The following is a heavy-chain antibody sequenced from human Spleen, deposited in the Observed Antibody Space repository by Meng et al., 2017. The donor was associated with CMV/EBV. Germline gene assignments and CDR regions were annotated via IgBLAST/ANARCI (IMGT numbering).Heavy chain of an antibody. D-gene: IGHD3-3*01. CDR1: GYTFTGYC. Sequence: CKYSGYTFTGYCMHWVRQAPGQGLEWMGWINPNSGGTNYAQKFPCRVTMTRDTSISTAYMELSRLRSDDTAVYFCARDLIFGVVTLDYWGQGTLVTVSS. CDR3: ARDLIFGVVTLDY. J-gene: IGHJ4*02. CDR2: INPNSGGT. V-gene: IGHV1-2*02.